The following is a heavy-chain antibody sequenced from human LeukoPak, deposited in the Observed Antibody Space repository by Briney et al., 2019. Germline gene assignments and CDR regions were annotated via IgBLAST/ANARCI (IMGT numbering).Heavy chain of an antibody. V-gene: IGHV3-21*01. Sequence: GGSLRLSCAASGFTFSSYSMNWVRQAPGKGLEWVSSISSSSSYIYYADSVKGRFTISRDNAKNSLYLQMNSLRAEDTAVYYCARKRATRDGYKAYFDYWGQGTLVTVSS. CDR1: GFTFSSYS. CDR3: ARKRATRDGYKAYFDY. J-gene: IGHJ4*02. CDR2: ISSSSSYI. D-gene: IGHD5-24*01.